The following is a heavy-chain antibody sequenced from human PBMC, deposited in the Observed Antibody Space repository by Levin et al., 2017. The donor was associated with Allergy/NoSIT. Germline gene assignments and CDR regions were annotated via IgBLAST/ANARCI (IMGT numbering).Heavy chain of an antibody. CDR1: GFTFSSYA. J-gene: IGHJ3*02. D-gene: IGHD3-3*01. CDR3: AKALRFLEWLSLDAFDI. V-gene: IGHV3-23*01. Sequence: QTGGSLRLSCAASGFTFSSYAMSWVRQAPGKGLEWVSAISGSGGSTYYADSVKGRFTISRDNSKNTLYLQMNSLRAEDTAVYYCAKALRFLEWLSLDAFDIWGQGTMVTVSS. CDR2: ISGSGGST.